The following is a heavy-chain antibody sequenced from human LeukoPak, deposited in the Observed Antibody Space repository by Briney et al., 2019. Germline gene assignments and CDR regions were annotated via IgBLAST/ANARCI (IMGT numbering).Heavy chain of an antibody. Sequence: PGGSLRLSCAASGFTFSSYAMSWVRQAPGKGLEWVSATSGSGGSTYYADSVKGRFTISRDNSKNTLYLQMNSLRAEDTAVYYCAKDGVVMSNFDYWGQGTLVTVSS. CDR1: GFTFSSYA. J-gene: IGHJ4*02. CDR2: TSGSGGST. V-gene: IGHV3-23*01. D-gene: IGHD3-3*01. CDR3: AKDGVVMSNFDY.